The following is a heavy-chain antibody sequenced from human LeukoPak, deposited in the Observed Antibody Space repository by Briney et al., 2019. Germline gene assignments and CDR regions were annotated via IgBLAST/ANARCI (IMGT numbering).Heavy chain of an antibody. J-gene: IGHJ3*02. V-gene: IGHV4-39*07. CDR3: ARDWAYVWIFDI. CDR1: GGSISSSSYY. D-gene: IGHD3-16*01. CDR2: IYYSGST. Sequence: SETLSLTCTVSGGSISSSSYYWGWIRQPPGKGLEWIGSIYYSGSTYYNPSLKSRVTISVDTSKNQFSLKLSSVTAADTAVYYCARDWAYVWIFDIWGQGTMVTVSS.